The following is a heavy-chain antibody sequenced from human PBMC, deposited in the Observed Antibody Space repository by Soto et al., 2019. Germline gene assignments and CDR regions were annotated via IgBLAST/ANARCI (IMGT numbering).Heavy chain of an antibody. D-gene: IGHD3-22*01. Sequence: QVQLVQSGAEVKKPGASVKVSCKASGYTFTSYGISWVRQAPGQGLEWMGWISAYNGNTNYAQKLQGRVTMTTDTSTSTAYMERRSLRSDDTAVYYCARDGYYDSSGDRSDFDYWGQGTLVTVSS. CDR3: ARDGYYDSSGDRSDFDY. V-gene: IGHV1-18*01. CDR1: GYTFTSYG. CDR2: ISAYNGNT. J-gene: IGHJ4*02.